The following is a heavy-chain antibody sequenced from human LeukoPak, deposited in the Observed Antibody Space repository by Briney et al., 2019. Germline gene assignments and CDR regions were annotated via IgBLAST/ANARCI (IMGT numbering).Heavy chain of an antibody. D-gene: IGHD2-2*01. CDR1: GGTFSSYA. CDR2: IIPIFGTA. CDR3: ARVVPATSYYYYYYMDV. V-gene: IGHV1-69*05. J-gene: IGHJ6*03. Sequence: SSVKVSCKASGGTFSSYAISWVRQAPGQGLEWMGGIIPIFGTANYAQKFQGRVTITTDESTSTAYMELSSLRSEDTAAYYCARVVPATSYYYYYYMDVWGKGTTVTVSS.